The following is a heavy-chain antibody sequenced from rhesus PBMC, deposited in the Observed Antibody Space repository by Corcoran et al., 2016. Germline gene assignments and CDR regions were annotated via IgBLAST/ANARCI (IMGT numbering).Heavy chain of an antibody. CDR2: ISWSGGST. CDR1: GFTFDDYA. CDR3: AREVMGYNIWTGFDY. D-gene: IGHD3-3*01. V-gene: IGHV3-201*01. J-gene: IGHJ4*01. Sequence: EVQLVESGGGVVQPGGSLRLSCAASGFTFDDYAMHWVRQAPGKGLEWVSGISWSGGSTYYADSVKGQFTISRDNAKNSLYLQMGSLRAEDTALYYCAREVMGYNIWTGFDYWGQGVLVTVSS.